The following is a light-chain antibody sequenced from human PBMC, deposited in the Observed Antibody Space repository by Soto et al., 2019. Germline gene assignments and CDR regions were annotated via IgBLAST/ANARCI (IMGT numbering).Light chain of an antibody. CDR2: GAF. Sequence: EIVMTQSPATLSASPGGRATLCCRASQSISGTLAWYQQKPGQAPRLLIYGAFTRATGFPARFSGSGSGTDFTLTITSLQSEDFAVYYCQQYDNWPWTFGQGTKVEIK. J-gene: IGKJ1*01. CDR3: QQYDNWPWT. V-gene: IGKV3-15*01. CDR1: QSISGT.